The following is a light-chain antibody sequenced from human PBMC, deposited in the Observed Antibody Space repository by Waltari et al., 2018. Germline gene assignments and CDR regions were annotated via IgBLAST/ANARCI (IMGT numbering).Light chain of an antibody. CDR1: EDIRHD. Sequence: AIQMTQSPSSLSASVGDRVTITCRASEDIRHDLGWYQQKPGKAPRLLIFAASTLQSGVPSRFSGSGSGTDFTLTISSLQPEDFATYFCLQDYIFPLTFGGGTTVEI. CDR2: AAS. J-gene: IGKJ4*01. CDR3: LQDYIFPLT. V-gene: IGKV1-6*01.